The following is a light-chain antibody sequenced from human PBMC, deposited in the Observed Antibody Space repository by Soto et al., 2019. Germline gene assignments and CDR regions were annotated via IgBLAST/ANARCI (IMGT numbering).Light chain of an antibody. CDR2: AAS. V-gene: IGKV1-39*01. J-gene: IGKJ1*01. CDR3: QQSYSTPPT. Sequence: DIQMTQSPSSLSASVGDRVTITCRASRSISSYLNWYQQKPGKAPKLLIYAASSLQSGVPSRFSGSGSGTDFTLTISSLQPEDFATYYCQQSYSTPPTFGQGTRWIS. CDR1: RSISSY.